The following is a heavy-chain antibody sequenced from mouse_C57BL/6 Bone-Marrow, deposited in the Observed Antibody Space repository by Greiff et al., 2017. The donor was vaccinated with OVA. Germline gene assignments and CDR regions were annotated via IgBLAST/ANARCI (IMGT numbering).Heavy chain of an antibody. V-gene: IGHV2-2*01. CDR2: IWSGGST. D-gene: IGHD4-1*01. CDR1: GFSLTSYG. J-gene: IGHJ2*01. Sequence: VHLVESGPGLVQPSQSLSITCTVSGFSLTSYGVHWVRQSPGKGLEWLGVIWSGGSTDYNAAFISRLSISKDNSKSQVFFKMNSLQADDTAIYYCARGPPNGDPFDYWGQGTTLTVSS. CDR3: ARGPPNGDPFDY.